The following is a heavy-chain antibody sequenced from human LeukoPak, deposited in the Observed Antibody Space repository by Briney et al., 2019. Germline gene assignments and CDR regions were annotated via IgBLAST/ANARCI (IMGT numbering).Heavy chain of an antibody. CDR2: ISGSGGST. D-gene: IGHD3-22*01. V-gene: IGHV3-23*01. CDR3: AKVTYYYDSSASYYFDY. CDR1: GFTFSSFA. J-gene: IGHJ4*02. Sequence: GGSLRLSCVASGFTFSSFAMSWVRQAPGKGLEWVSAISGSGGSTYYADSVKGRFTISRDNSKNTLYLQMNSLRAEDTAVYYCAKVTYYYDSSASYYFDYWGQGTLVTVSS.